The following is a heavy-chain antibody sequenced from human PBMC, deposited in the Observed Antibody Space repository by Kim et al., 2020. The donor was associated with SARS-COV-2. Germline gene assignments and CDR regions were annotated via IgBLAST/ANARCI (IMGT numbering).Heavy chain of an antibody. V-gene: IGHV3-48*02. CDR2: ISPTSNIV. D-gene: IGHD3-3*01. J-gene: IGHJ4*02. Sequence: GGSLRLSCVASGFSFSTFSMNWVRQSPGGGLEWISYISPTSNIVYYRDSVKGRFAVSRDNAKNSLFLHMDRLSDEDTAVYYCTRGFFGIDYWGQGTPFSVSS. CDR3: TRGFFGIDY. CDR1: GFSFSTFS.